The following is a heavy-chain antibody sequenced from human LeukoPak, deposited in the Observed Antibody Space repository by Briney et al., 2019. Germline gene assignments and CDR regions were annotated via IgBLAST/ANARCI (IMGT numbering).Heavy chain of an antibody. CDR2: ISGSSSNT. J-gene: IGHJ3*02. D-gene: IGHD3-16*01. CDR1: GYTFMSHG. V-gene: IGHV1-18*01. CDR3: ARATGTWGHDGFDI. Sequence: ASVKVSCKAYGYTFMSHGISWVRQAPGQGLEWMGWISGSSSNTNYAQRLQGRVTVTTDTSTTTAYMELRSLRSDDTAVYYCARATGTWGHDGFDIWGQGTMVTVSS.